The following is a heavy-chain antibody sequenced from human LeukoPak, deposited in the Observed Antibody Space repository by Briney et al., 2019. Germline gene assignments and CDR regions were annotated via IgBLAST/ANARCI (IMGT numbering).Heavy chain of an antibody. J-gene: IGHJ4*02. CDR1: GGTFSSYA. D-gene: IGHD6-19*01. CDR3: ARDQGIAVAGSDY. Sequence: EASVKVSCKASGGTFSSYAISWVRQAPGRGLEWMGRIIPIFGTANYAQKFQGRVTITTDESTSTAYMELSSLRSEDTAVYYCARDQGIAVAGSDYWGQGTLVTVSS. CDR2: IIPIFGTA. V-gene: IGHV1-69*05.